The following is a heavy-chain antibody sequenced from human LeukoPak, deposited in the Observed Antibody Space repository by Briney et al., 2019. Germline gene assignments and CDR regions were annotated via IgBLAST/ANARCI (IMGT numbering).Heavy chain of an antibody. CDR2: IKQDGSEK. CDR3: PRVCPWAGYYRTCFDY. Sequence: GGSLRLSCAASGFTFSSYWMSWVRQAPGKGLDWVANIKQDGSEKYYGDAVKGRFTISRDNAKNSLYLQMTSLRAEDKAVYYCPRVCPWAGYYRTCFDYWGQGTLVTVSS. J-gene: IGHJ4*02. CDR1: GFTFSSYW. D-gene: IGHD3/OR15-3a*01. V-gene: IGHV3-7*03.